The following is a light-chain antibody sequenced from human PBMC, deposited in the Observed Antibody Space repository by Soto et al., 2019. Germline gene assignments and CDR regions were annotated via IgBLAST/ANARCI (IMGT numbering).Light chain of an antibody. CDR3: QQRSNWPPIT. Sequence: VVMTQSPGTLSVSPGEGVTLSCRASQSVGNSLAWYQQKPGQAPRLLIFGASTRVTGIPARFSGSGSGTDFTLTISSLEPEDFAVYYCQQRSNWPPITFGQGTRLEIK. CDR2: GAS. V-gene: IGKV3-11*01. J-gene: IGKJ5*01. CDR1: QSVGNS.